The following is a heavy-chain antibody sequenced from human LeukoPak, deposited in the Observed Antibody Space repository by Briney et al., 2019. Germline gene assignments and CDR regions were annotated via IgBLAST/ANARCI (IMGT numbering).Heavy chain of an antibody. V-gene: IGHV4-59*08. D-gene: IGHD3-10*01. CDR3: GRRKAGANWFDP. J-gene: IGHJ5*02. CDR1: GASISGYY. Sequence: SETLSLTCTVSGASISGYYWSWIRQPPGKGLEWIGYIYSSGSTNYNPSLKSRVTISIDTSKNQFSLKLSSVTAADTAVYYCGRRKAGANWFDPWGQGTLVTVSS. CDR2: IYSSGST.